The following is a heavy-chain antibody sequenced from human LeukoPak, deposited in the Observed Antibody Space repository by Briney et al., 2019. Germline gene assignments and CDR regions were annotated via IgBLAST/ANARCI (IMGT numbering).Heavy chain of an antibody. CDR3: ARQLDTAMIYWYFDL. CDR1: GGSISSSSYY. CDR2: IYYSGST. J-gene: IGHJ2*01. Sequence: PSETLSLTCTVSGGSISSSSYYWGWIRQPPGKGLEWIGSIYYSGSTYYNPSLKSRVTISVDTSKNQFSLKLSSVTAADTAVYYCARQLDTAMIYWYFDLWGRGTLVTVSS. D-gene: IGHD5-18*01. V-gene: IGHV4-39*01.